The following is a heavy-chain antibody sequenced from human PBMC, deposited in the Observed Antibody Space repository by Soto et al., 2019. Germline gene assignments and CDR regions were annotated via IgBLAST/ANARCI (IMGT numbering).Heavy chain of an antibody. CDR1: GYTFSNYA. V-gene: IGHV1-3*01. CDR2: INAGNGNT. CDR3: ARDQDADSTMLDAFDI. J-gene: IGHJ3*02. D-gene: IGHD2-8*01. Sequence: QVQLVQSGAEVKNPGASVKVSCKTSGYTFSNYAMHWVRQAPGQRLEWMGWINAGNGNTKYSHNFKGRVAITSDTSANTAYLELSSLRSEDTAVYYCARDQDADSTMLDAFDIWGQGTMVTVSS.